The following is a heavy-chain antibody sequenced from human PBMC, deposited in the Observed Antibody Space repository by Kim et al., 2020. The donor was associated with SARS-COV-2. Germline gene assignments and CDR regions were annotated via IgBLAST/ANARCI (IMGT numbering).Heavy chain of an antibody. Sequence: SETLSLTCAVYGGSFSGYYWSWIRQPPGKGLEWIGEINHSGSTNYNPSLKSRVTISVDTSKNQFSLKLSSVTAADTAVYYCARSDIVVVPAAATTHWFDPWGQGTLVTVSS. V-gene: IGHV4-34*01. CDR1: GGSFSGYY. J-gene: IGHJ5*02. CDR3: ARSDIVVVPAAATTHWFDP. D-gene: IGHD2-2*01. CDR2: INHSGST.